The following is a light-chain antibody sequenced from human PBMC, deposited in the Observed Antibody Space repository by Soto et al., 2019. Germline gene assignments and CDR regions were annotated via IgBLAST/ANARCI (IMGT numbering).Light chain of an antibody. CDR2: DAS. CDR1: QSVNSN. CDR3: QQYNNWPPYT. J-gene: IGKJ2*01. V-gene: IGKV3-15*01. Sequence: EIVMTQSPATLSVSPGERATLSCRASQSVNSNLAWYQQKPGQAPRLLIYDASTRATGIPARFSGSGSGTEFTLTVSSLQSEDFALYYCQQYNNWPPYTFGQGTKLEI.